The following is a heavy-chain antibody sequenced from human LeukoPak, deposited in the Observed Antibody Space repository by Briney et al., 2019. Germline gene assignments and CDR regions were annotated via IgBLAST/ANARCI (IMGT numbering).Heavy chain of an antibody. D-gene: IGHD2-21*02. CDR2: ISSDGIRT. CDR1: GFTFSTYA. V-gene: IGHV3-64*03. J-gene: IGHJ4*02. Sequence: GGSLRLSCSASGFTFSTYAMHWVRQAPGKGLEYVSAISSDGIRTYYADSVKGRFTISRDNSKNTVYVQMSSLRSGDTAVYYCVRWVTGLDYWGQGILVTVSS. CDR3: VRWVTGLDY.